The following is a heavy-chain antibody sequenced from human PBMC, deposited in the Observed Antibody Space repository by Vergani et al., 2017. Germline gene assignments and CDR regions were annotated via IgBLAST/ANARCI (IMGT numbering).Heavy chain of an antibody. CDR1: GFTVSSNY. V-gene: IGHV3-53*02. CDR2: IYSGGST. J-gene: IGHJ6*02. D-gene: IGHD6-6*01. CDR3: ARAGGYSSSSFVDYYYGMDV. Sequence: EVQLVETGGGLIQPGGSLRLSCAASGFTVSSNYMSWVRQAPGKGLEWVSVIYSGGSTYYADSVKGRFTISRDNSKNTLYLQMNSLRAEDTAVYYCARAGGYSSSSFVDYYYGMDVWGQGP.